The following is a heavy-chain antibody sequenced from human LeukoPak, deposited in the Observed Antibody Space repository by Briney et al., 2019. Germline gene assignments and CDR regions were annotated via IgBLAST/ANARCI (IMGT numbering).Heavy chain of an antibody. CDR3: ARDSYYYMDV. CDR2: TYYRSKWYI. CDR1: GDSVSSNSAA. J-gene: IGHJ6*03. V-gene: IGHV6-1*01. Sequence: SQTLSLTCAISGDSVSSNSAAWNWIRQSPSRGLEWLGRTYYRSKWYIEYAVSVQSRMNINPDTSKNQFSLPLNSVTPEDTAVYYCARDSYYYMDVWGKGTTVTVSS.